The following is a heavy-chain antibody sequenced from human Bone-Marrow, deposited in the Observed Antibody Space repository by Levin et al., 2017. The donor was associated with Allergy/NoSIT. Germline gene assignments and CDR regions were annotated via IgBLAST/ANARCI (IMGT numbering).Heavy chain of an antibody. J-gene: IGHJ4*02. V-gene: IGHV3-49*03. D-gene: IGHD6-13*01. CDR1: GFTFGDYA. CDR2: IRSKAYGGRS. CDR3: SRAVGSIFDSNTGTWYEDYFDY. Sequence: PGGSLRLSCTHYGFTFGDYAMSWFRQAPGKGLEWVGFIRSKAYGGRSEYAASVRGRFALSRDDSKSIAYLQMSSPKTEDTAVYFCSRAVGSIFDSNTGTWYEDYFDYWGQGTLVTVSS.